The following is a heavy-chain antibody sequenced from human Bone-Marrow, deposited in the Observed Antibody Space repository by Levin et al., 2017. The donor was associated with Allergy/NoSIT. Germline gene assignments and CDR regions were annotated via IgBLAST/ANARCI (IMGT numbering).Heavy chain of an antibody. D-gene: IGHD4-17*01. Sequence: SQTLSLTCTVSGGSISSSSYYWGWIRQPPGKGLEWIGSIYYSGSTYYNPSLKSRVTISVDTSKNQFSLKLSSVTAADTAVYYCARLRPTYGDYAGWFDPWGQGTLVTVSS. V-gene: IGHV4-39*01. CDR3: ARLRPTYGDYAGWFDP. CDR2: IYYSGST. J-gene: IGHJ5*02. CDR1: GGSISSSSYY.